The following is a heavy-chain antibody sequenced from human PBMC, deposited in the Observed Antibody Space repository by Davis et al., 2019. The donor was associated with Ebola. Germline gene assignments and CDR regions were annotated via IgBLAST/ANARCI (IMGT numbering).Heavy chain of an antibody. CDR1: GLTFSSHP. Sequence: GESLKISCAASGLTFSSHPRHWVRQAPGKGLEWVAAISLDGSTQFYADSVKGRFTISRDTSENSLYLQMNSLKTEDTAVYYCTTESQIALAGKDYYYYYGMDVWGQGTTVTVSS. CDR2: ISLDGSTQ. D-gene: IGHD6-19*01. J-gene: IGHJ6*02. CDR3: TTESQIALAGKDYYYYYGMDV. V-gene: IGHV3-30*04.